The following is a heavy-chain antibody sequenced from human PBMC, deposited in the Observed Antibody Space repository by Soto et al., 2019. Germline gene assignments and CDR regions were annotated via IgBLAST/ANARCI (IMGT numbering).Heavy chain of an antibody. CDR2: IIPIFGTA. CDR1: GGTFSSYA. D-gene: IGHD2-2*01. V-gene: IGHV1-69*01. Sequence: QVQLVQSGAEVKKPGSSVKVSCKASGGTFSSYAISWVRQAPGQGLEWMGGIIPIFGTANYAQKFQGRVTITADESTSTAYMELSSLRSEDTAVYYCARVVVPAAIYYYYGMDVWGEGTTVTVSS. J-gene: IGHJ6*04. CDR3: ARVVVPAAIYYYYGMDV.